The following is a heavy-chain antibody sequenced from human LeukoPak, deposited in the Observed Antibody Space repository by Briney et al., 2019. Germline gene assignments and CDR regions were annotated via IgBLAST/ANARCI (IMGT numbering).Heavy chain of an antibody. CDR3: ARLSGYSSGHYYSDY. CDR2: IYYRGST. V-gene: IGHV4-59*01. CDR1: GGSISSDH. J-gene: IGHJ4*02. Sequence: SETLSLTCTVSGGSISSDHWSWIRQPPGKGLEWIGYIYYRGSTNYNPSLKSRVTISVDTSKNQFSLKLSSVTAADTAVYYCARLSGYSSGHYYSDYWGQGTLVTVSS. D-gene: IGHD3-22*01.